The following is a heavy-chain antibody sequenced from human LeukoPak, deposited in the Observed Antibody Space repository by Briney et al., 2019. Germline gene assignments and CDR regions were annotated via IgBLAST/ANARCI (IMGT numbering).Heavy chain of an antibody. V-gene: IGHV4-59*01. Sequence: PSETLSLTCTVSGGSISSYYWSWIRQPPGKGLEWIGYIYYSGSTNYNPSLNSRVTISVDTSKNQFSLKLSSVTAADTAVYYCAREGYGSGSYFDYWGQGTLVTVSS. D-gene: IGHD3-10*01. CDR3: AREGYGSGSYFDY. J-gene: IGHJ4*02. CDR1: GGSISSYY. CDR2: IYYSGST.